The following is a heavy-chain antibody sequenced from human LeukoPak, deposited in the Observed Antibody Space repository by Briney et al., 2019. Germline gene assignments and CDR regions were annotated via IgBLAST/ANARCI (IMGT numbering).Heavy chain of an antibody. CDR3: ASDYGDYVFDY. CDR1: GGTFSSYA. V-gene: IGHV1-69*13. CDR2: IIPIFGTA. Sequence: SVKVSCKASGGTFSSYAISWVRQAPGQGLEWMGGIIPIFGTANYAQKFQGRVTITADESTSTAYMELSSLRSEDTAVYYCASDYGDYVFDYWGQGNPGHRLL. D-gene: IGHD4-17*01. J-gene: IGHJ4*02.